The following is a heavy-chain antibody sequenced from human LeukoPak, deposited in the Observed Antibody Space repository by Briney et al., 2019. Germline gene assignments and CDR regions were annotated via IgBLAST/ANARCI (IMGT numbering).Heavy chain of an antibody. CDR3: ARGSTYYDILTGYYMESEGAFDY. J-gene: IGHJ4*02. V-gene: IGHV3-74*01. CDR1: GFTFSGYW. Sequence: GGSLRLSCAASGFTFSGYWLHWVRQDPGKGLVWVSRISSDGSSTSYADSVKGRFTISRDNAKNTLYLQMNSLRAEDTAVYYCARGSTYYDILTGYYMESEGAFDYWGQGTLVTVSS. CDR2: ISSDGSST. D-gene: IGHD3-9*01.